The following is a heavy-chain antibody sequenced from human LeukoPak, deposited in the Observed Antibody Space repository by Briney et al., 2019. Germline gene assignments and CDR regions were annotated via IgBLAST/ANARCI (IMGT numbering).Heavy chain of an antibody. J-gene: IGHJ4*02. CDR1: GGSISSGSYY. CDR2: VYSSGST. Sequence: KPSQTLSLTCTVSGGSISSGSYYWSWIRQPAGKGLEWIGRVYSSGSTNYNPSLKSRVSISVDTSKNQFSLKLSSVTAADTAVYYCARLKDFWSGPWSSFDYWGQGTLVTVSS. CDR3: ARLKDFWSGPWSSFDY. V-gene: IGHV4-61*02. D-gene: IGHD3-3*01.